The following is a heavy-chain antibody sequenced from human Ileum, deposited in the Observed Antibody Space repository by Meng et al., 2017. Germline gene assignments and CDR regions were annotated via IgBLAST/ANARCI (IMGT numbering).Heavy chain of an antibody. D-gene: IGHD1-7*01. CDR1: GGAISSSNW. Sequence: QVQLQGSGPGLVKPSGTLSLTCAVSGGAISSSNWWSWVRQPPGKGLGWIGEIYHSGSTNYNPSLKSRVTISVDKSKNQFSLKLSSVTAADTAVYYCASLRYNWNYSADYWGQGTLVTVSS. J-gene: IGHJ4*02. CDR2: IYHSGST. V-gene: IGHV4-4*02. CDR3: ASLRYNWNYSADY.